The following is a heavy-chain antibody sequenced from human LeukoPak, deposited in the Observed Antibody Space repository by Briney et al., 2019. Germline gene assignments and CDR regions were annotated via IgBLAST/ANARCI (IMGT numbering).Heavy chain of an antibody. CDR3: AIAGGDYDWFIS. CDR1: GYRLSELS. V-gene: IGHV1-24*01. Sequence: ASVKVSCKVTGYRLSELSMHWLRQSPHTGLEWMGGSDPEDGKKIYAQIFQGRVSMTEDRSTDTTYMELSSLRFEDTAVYYCAIAGGDYDWFISWGQGTLVTV. CDR2: SDPEDGKK. D-gene: IGHD4-17*01. J-gene: IGHJ5*01.